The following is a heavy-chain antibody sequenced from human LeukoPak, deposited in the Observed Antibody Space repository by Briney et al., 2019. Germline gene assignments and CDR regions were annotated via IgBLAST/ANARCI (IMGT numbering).Heavy chain of an antibody. CDR1: GFTFSSYA. J-gene: IGHJ4*02. Sequence: GGSLRLSCAASGFTFSSYAMSWVRQAPGKGLEWVSAISGSGDSTYYADSVKGRFTISRDNSKNTLYLQINSLRAEDTAVYYCAKDSHGDPTLLTDYWGQGTLVTVSS. CDR3: AKDSHGDPTLLTDY. CDR2: ISGSGDST. D-gene: IGHD4-17*01. V-gene: IGHV3-23*01.